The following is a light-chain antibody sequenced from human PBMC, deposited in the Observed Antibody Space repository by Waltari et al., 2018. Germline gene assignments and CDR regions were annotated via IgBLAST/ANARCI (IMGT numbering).Light chain of an antibody. CDR3: LQTYSTLTWT. CDR1: QRINKY. Sequence: DIQMTQSPSSLSASVGDRITITCRASQRINKYLSWYQQKVGKAPKLLIYAASSLQSGVPSRFSGDGSGTDFTLTISSLQPEDFATYYCLQTYSTLTWTFGQGTTVEIK. J-gene: IGKJ1*01. CDR2: AAS. V-gene: IGKV1-39*01.